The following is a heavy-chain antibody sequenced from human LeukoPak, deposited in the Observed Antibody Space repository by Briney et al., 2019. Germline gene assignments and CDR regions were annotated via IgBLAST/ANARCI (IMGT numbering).Heavy chain of an antibody. CDR3: AGWFGDSDYYYYYGMDV. V-gene: IGHV1-46*01. CDR1: GYTFTSYY. J-gene: IGHJ6*02. Sequence: ASVKVSCKASGYTFTSYYMHCVRQAPGQGLEWMGIINPSGGSTSYAQKFQGRVTMTRDTSTSTVYMELSSLRSEDTAVYYCAGWFGDSDYYYYYGMDVWGQGATVTVSS. D-gene: IGHD3-10*01. CDR2: INPSGGST.